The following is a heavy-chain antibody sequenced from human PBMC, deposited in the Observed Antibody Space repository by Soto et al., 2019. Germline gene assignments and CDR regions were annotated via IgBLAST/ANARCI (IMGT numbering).Heavy chain of an antibody. CDR1: GDSVSSGNYY. D-gene: IGHD7-27*01. Sequence: QVQLQESGPGLAKPSETLSLTCTVSGDSVSSGNYYWSWIRQPPGKGLEWIAYIHYSGITNYNPSLKSRVTISIDTSKNQLSLKMNSVTAADTAMYYCASYQLGLWGQGTLVTVSS. CDR2: IHYSGIT. V-gene: IGHV4-61*01. J-gene: IGHJ4*02. CDR3: ASYQLGL.